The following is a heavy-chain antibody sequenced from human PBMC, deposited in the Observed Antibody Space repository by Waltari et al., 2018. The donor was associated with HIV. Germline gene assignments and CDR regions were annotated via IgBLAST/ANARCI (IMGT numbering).Heavy chain of an antibody. J-gene: IGHJ5*02. V-gene: IGHV3-21*01. Sequence: EVQLVESGGGLVKPGGSLRLSCAASGFTFSSYSMNWVRQAPGKGLEWVSSISSSSSYIYYADSVKGRFTISRDNAKNSLYLQMNSLRAEDTAVYYCARDKGFGELFSWFDPWGQGTLVTVSS. D-gene: IGHD3-10*01. CDR2: ISSSSSYI. CDR1: GFTFSSYS. CDR3: ARDKGFGELFSWFDP.